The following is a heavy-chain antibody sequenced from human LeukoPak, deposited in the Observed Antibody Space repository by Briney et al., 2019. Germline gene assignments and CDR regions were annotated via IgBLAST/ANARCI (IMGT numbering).Heavy chain of an antibody. D-gene: IGHD1-26*01. CDR1: GGSISSGDYY. CDR3: ARGVGGSYYVGFFDY. J-gene: IGHJ4*02. Sequence: PSETLSLTCTVSGGSISSGDYYWSWIRQPPGKGLEWIGEINHSGSTNYNPSLKSRVTISVDTSKNQFSLKLSSVTAADTAVYYCARGVGGSYYVGFFDYWGQGTLVTVSS. V-gene: IGHV4-39*07. CDR2: INHSGST.